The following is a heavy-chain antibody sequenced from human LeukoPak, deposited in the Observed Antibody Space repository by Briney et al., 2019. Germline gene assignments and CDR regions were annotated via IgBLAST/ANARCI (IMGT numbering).Heavy chain of an antibody. Sequence: SETLSLTCTVSGGSISSYYWNWIRQPPGKGLEWIGYIYYSGSTNYNPSLKSRVTISVDTSKNQFSLKLSSVTAADTAVYYCARGGDSSGYRYYYYGMDVWGQGTTVTVSS. CDR2: IYYSGST. CDR1: GGSISSYY. J-gene: IGHJ6*02. D-gene: IGHD3-22*01. V-gene: IGHV4-59*01. CDR3: ARGGDSSGYRYYYYGMDV.